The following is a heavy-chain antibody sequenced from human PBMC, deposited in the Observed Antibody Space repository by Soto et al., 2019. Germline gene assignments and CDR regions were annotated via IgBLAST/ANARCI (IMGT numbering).Heavy chain of an antibody. CDR2: ISGSGGST. J-gene: IGHJ4*02. CDR1: GFTFSSYA. CDR3: AKDLHKRLERRGVDY. Sequence: EVQLLESGGGLVQPGGSLRLSCAASGFTFSSYAMSWVRQAPGKGLEWVSAISGSGGSTYYADSVKGRFTISRDNSKNTLYLQMNGLRAEDTAVYYCAKDLHKRLERRGVDYWGQGTLVTVSS. D-gene: IGHD1-1*01. V-gene: IGHV3-23*01.